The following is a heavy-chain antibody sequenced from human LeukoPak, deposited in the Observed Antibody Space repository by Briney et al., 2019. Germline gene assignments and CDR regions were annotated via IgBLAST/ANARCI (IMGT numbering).Heavy chain of an antibody. J-gene: IGHJ4*02. CDR1: GFTFSSYA. CDR3: ARAVIAAAGLLFDY. D-gene: IGHD6-13*01. Sequence: GGSLRLSCAASGFTFSSYAMSWVRQAPGKGLEWVLAISGSGGSTYYADSVKGRFTISRDNSKNTLYLQMNSLRAEDTAVYYCARAVIAAAGLLFDYWGQGTLVTVSS. CDR2: ISGSGGST. V-gene: IGHV3-23*01.